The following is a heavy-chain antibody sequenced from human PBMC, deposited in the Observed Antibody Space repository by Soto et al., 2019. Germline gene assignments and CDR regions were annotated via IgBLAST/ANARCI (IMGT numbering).Heavy chain of an antibody. J-gene: IGHJ5*02. V-gene: IGHV4-34*01. CDR3: ATANWSHHYFDP. Sequence: SETLSLTCAVYGGSFSGYYWSWLRQPPGKGLEWIGEINHSGSPNYNPSLKSRVTISVDTPKNQFSLKMTSVTAADTAVYYCATANWSHHYFDPWGQGTLVTVSS. D-gene: IGHD1-1*01. CDR1: GGSFSGYY. CDR2: INHSGSP.